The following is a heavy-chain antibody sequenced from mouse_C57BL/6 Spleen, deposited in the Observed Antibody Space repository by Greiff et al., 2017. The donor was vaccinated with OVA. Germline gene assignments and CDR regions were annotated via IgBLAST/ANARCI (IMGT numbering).Heavy chain of an antibody. CDR2: ISSGSSTI. J-gene: IGHJ1*03. CDR1: GFTFSDYG. V-gene: IGHV5-17*01. D-gene: IGHD3-2*01. CDR3: ARASRHHWYFDV. Sequence: DVMLVESVGGLVKPGGSLKLSCAASGFTFSDYGMHWVRQAPEKGLEWVAYISSGSSTIYYADIVKGRFTISRDNAKNTLFLQMTSLRSEDTDMYYCARASRHHWYFDVWGTGTTVTVSS.